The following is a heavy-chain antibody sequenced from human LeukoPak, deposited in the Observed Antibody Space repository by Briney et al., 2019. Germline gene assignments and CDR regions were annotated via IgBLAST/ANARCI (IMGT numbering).Heavy chain of an antibody. CDR3: ARVPAAAGTHFGDY. J-gene: IGHJ4*02. CDR2: MKPNNGNT. D-gene: IGHD6-13*01. CDR1: GYSFTSYD. Sequence: GASVKVSCKASGYSFTSYDINWVRQATGQGLEWMGWMKPNNGNTGYAQKFQGRVTMTRSTSISTAYMELSSLTSEDTAVYYCARVPAAAGTHFGDYWGQGTLVTVSS. V-gene: IGHV1-8*02.